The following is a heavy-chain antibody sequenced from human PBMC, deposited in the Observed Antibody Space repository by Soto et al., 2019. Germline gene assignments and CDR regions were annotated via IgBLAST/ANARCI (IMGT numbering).Heavy chain of an antibody. CDR3: ARDRSDGDYFY. J-gene: IGHJ4*02. V-gene: IGHV1-18*01. CDR1: GYTFTSYG. D-gene: IGHD4-17*01. CDR2: ISAYNGNT. Sequence: ASVKVSCKTSGYTFTSYGIGWVRQAPGQGLEWMGWISAYNGNTNYAQKLQGRVTMTTDTSTSTAYMELRSLRSDDTAVYYCARDRSDGDYFYWGQGTLVTVPS.